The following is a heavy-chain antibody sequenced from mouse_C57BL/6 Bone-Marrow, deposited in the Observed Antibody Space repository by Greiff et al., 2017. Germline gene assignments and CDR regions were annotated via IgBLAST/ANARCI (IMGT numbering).Heavy chain of an antibody. D-gene: IGHD1-1*02. CDR2: ISSGGDYL. V-gene: IGHV5-9-1*02. CDR1: GFTFSSYA. CDR3: TRDRKGGVFDY. J-gene: IGHJ2*01. Sequence: EVQGVESGEGLVKPGGSLKLSCAASGFTFSSYAMSWVRQTPEKRLAWVAYISSGGDYLYYADTVKGRFTISRDNARNTLYLQMSSLKSEDTAMYYCTRDRKGGVFDYWGQGTTLTVSS.